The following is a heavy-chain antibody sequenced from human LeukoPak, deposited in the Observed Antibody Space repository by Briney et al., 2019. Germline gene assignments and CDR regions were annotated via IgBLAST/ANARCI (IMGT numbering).Heavy chain of an antibody. J-gene: IGHJ6*03. CDR2: IIPIFGTA. D-gene: IGHD1-26*01. CDR3: ARDRVQNPYSGSYNYYYMDV. V-gene: IGHV1-69*05. Sequence: GASVKLSCKASGGTFSSYAISWVRQAPGQGLEWMGGIIPIFGTANYAQKFQGRVTITTDESTSTAYMELSSLRSEDTAVYYCARDRVQNPYSGSYNYYYMDVWGKGTTVTVSS. CDR1: GGTFSSYA.